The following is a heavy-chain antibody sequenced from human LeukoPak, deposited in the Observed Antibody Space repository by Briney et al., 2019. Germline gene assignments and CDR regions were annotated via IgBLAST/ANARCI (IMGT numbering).Heavy chain of an antibody. CDR3: ARLYGNFQNYYDY. V-gene: IGHV4-39*07. J-gene: IGHJ4*02. D-gene: IGHD1-7*01. CDR2: IYYSGST. CDR1: GGSISSISYY. Sequence: SETLSLTCTVSGGSISSISYYWGWIRQPPGKGLEWIGHIYYSGSTFYNPSLKSRDTISVDTSKNQFSLKLRSVTAADTAMFYCARLYGNFQNYYDYWGQGTLVAVSS.